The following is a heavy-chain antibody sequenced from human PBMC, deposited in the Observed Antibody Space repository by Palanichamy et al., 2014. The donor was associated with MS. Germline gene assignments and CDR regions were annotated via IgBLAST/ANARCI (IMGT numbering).Heavy chain of an antibody. CDR2: VSSSGST. V-gene: IGHV4-59*08. CDR3: ARQLEAAGSSPPDY. J-gene: IGHJ4*02. Sequence: QVQLQESGPGLVKPWETLSLTCTISGGSIRSYYWGWIRQPPGKGLEWIGYVSSSGSTKYNPSLKSRVTISEDTSKNQFSLKLNSVTAADTAIYYCARQLEAAGSSPPDYWGQGTPVTVSS. CDR1: GGSIRSYY. D-gene: IGHD6-13*01.